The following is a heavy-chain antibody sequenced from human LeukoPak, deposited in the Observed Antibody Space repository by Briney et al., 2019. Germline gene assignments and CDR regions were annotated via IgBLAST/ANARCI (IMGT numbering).Heavy chain of an antibody. CDR1: GVSISNRNSY. D-gene: IGHD3-10*01. Sequence: SETLSLTCSVSGVSISNRNSYWGWIRQPPGMGLEWIGTISYSGTTLYNPSLTSRITISMDTSKRQFSLKLSSVTAADTAVYFCARRFSYGSGRYGMDVWGQGTTVTVSS. CDR3: ARRFSYGSGRYGMDV. CDR2: ISYSGTT. J-gene: IGHJ6*02. V-gene: IGHV4-39*01.